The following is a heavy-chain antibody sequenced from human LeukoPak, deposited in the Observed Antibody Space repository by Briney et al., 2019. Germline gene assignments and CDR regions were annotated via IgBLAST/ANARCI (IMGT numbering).Heavy chain of an antibody. D-gene: IGHD1-14*01. CDR2: INPKSGGT. Sequence: GASVKVSCKASGYTFTGYYMHWVRQAPGQGLEWMGWINPKSGGTNYAQKFQGRVTMTRDTSISTAYMDLSRLRSDDTAVYYCARDPGSPSPDNYYYYMDVWGKGTTVTVSS. J-gene: IGHJ6*03. CDR3: ARDPGSPSPDNYYYYMDV. V-gene: IGHV1-2*02. CDR1: GYTFTGYY.